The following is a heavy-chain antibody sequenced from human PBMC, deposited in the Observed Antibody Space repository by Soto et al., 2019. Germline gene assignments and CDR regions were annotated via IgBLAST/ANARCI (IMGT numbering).Heavy chain of an antibody. CDR1: GGSLTDNY. D-gene: IGHD5-12*01. Sequence: SETLSLTCTVSGGSLTDNYCSWVRQPPGKGLEWIGFIHSSGTTSYNSSLRSRVTISLDTSRHQISLKLNSVTAADTAVYYCARRLMGLRSAFEIWGQGTMVTVSS. CDR2: IHSSGTT. J-gene: IGHJ3*02. CDR3: ARRLMGLRSAFEI. V-gene: IGHV4-4*09.